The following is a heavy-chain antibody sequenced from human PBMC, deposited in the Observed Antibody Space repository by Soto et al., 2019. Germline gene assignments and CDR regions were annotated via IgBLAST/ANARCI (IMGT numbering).Heavy chain of an antibody. CDR3: VRDGSIGGSDYYYYYGMDV. D-gene: IGHD2-15*01. CDR1: GGSVSSGSYY. J-gene: IGHJ6*02. V-gene: IGHV4-61*01. CDR2: IYYSGST. Sequence: SETLSLTCTVSGGSVSSGSYYWSWIRQPPGKGLEWIGYIYYSGSTNYNPSLKSRVTISVDTSKNQFSLKLSSVTAADTAVYYCVRDGSIGGSDYYYYYGMDVWGQGTTVTVSS.